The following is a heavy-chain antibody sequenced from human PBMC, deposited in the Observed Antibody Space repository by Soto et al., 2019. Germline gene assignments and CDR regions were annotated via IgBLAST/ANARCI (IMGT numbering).Heavy chain of an antibody. D-gene: IGHD7-27*01. V-gene: IGHV3-23*01. CDR2: MSGDGRT. J-gene: IGHJ4*02. CDR1: GYTLSDSV. Sequence: GCLRLSCAGSGYTLSDSVMAWVRQATLSVLERLSVMSGDGRTRYELSVTGRLTISRENSKNTLHLQMRRLRDEDAADYYCVNWHNSNCHSVSFPGFDFWGQGFRLTVSS. CDR3: VNWHNSNCHSVSFPGFDF.